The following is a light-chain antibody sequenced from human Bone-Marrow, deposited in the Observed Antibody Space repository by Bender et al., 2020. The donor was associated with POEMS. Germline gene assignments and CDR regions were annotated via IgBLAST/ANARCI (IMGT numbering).Light chain of an antibody. J-gene: IGLJ1*01. CDR3: SSYRGSSTLLYL. V-gene: IGLV2-14*03. CDR2: GDN. CDR1: SSDVGSSDGHSYSY. Sequence: QSALTQPASVSGSPGQSITISCTGISSDVGSSDGHSYSYVSWFQQHPGKAPRLMVYGDNYRPSGVSNRFSGSKSGDTASLTISGLQAEDEADYYCSSYRGSSTLLYLFGSGTRVTVL.